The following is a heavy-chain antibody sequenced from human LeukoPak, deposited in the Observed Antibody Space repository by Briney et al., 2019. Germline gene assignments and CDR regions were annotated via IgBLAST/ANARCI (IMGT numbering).Heavy chain of an antibody. D-gene: IGHD3-3*01. J-gene: IGHJ3*02. CDR2: IYYSGST. CDR3: ARRGTGIFGASKEAFDI. CDR1: GGSISSYY. Sequence: PSETLSLTCTVSGGSISSYYWSWIRQPPGKGLEWIGYIYYSGSTNYNPSLKSRVTISVDTSKNQFSLKLSSVTAADTAVYYCARRGTGIFGASKEAFDIWGQGTIVTVSS. V-gene: IGHV4-59*08.